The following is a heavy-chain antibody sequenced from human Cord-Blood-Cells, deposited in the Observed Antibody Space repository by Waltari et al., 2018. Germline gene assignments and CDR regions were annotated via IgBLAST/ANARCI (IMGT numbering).Heavy chain of an antibody. D-gene: IGHD2-2*02. CDR1: GGSFRGYY. V-gene: IGHV4-34*01. CDR3: ARGYCSSTSCYTRRGNYFDY. Sequence: QVQLQQWGAGLLKPSETLSLTCAVYGGSFRGYYWSWIRQPPGQGLEGIGEINHSGRTNYNPPLKSRATISVDTSKNQFSLKLSSVTAADTAVYYCARGYCSSTSCYTRRGNYFDYWGQGTLVTISS. J-gene: IGHJ4*02. CDR2: INHSGRT.